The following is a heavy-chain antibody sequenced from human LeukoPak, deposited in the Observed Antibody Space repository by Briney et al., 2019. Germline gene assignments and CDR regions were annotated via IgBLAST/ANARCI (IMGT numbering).Heavy chain of an antibody. CDR3: ASLTAIPAQDY. D-gene: IGHD2-2*02. CDR1: GFTFDDYA. J-gene: IGHJ4*02. Sequence: GRSLRLSCAASGFTFDDYAMYWVRQAPGKGLVWVSRINSEGTSTTYADSVKGRFTVSRDNAKNTLYLQMNSLRAEDTAVYFCASLTAIPAQDYWGQGILVTVSS. V-gene: IGHV3-74*01. CDR2: INSEGTST.